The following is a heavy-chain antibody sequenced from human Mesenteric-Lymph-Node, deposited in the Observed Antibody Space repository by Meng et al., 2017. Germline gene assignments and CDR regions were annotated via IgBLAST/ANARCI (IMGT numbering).Heavy chain of an antibody. CDR3: ARGLYGGYVEYFDL. CDR2: IIPIFGTA. J-gene: IGHJ2*01. Sequence: QGQLVQSGAEVKRPGSSVTVSCKASGGTFSSYAISWVRQAPGQGLEWMGGIIPIFGTANYAQKFQGRVTITTDESTSTAYMELSSLRSEDTAVYYCARGLYGGYVEYFDLWGRGTLVTVSS. CDR1: GGTFSSYA. V-gene: IGHV1-69*05. D-gene: IGHD5-12*01.